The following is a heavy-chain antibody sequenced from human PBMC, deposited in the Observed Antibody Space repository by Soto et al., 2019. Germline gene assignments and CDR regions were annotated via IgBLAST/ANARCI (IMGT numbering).Heavy chain of an antibody. CDR2: INHSGST. CDR1: GGSFSGYY. D-gene: IGHD2-21*02. CDR3: ARGRGVTAPYYYYGMDV. V-gene: IGHV4-34*01. J-gene: IGHJ6*02. Sequence: SETLSLTCAVYGGSFSGYYWSWIRQPPGKGLEWIGEINHSGSTNYNPSLKSRVTISVDTSKNQFSLKLSSVTAADTTVYYCARGRGVTAPYYYYGMDVWGQGTTVTVSS.